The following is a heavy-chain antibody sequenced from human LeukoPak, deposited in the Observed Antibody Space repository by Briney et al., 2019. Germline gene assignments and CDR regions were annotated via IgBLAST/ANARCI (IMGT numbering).Heavy chain of an antibody. CDR2: IIPIFGTA. Sequence: SVKVSCKASGGTFSSYAISWVRQAPGQGLEWMGGIIPIFGTANYAQKFQGRVTITTDESTSTASIELSSLRSEDTAVYYCAILGREGYNLGRRYNWFDPWGQGTLVTVCS. J-gene: IGHJ5*02. V-gene: IGHV1-69*05. D-gene: IGHD5-24*01. CDR1: GGTFSSYA. CDR3: AILGREGYNLGRRYNWFDP.